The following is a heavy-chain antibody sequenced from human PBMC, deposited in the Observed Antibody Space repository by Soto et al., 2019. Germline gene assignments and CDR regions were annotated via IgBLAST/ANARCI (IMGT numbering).Heavy chain of an antibody. J-gene: IGHJ4*02. V-gene: IGHV3-33*01. D-gene: IGHD3-10*01. CDR3: ARESYYYGSGSPRDFAY. CDR1: GFTFSSYG. Sequence: GSLRLSCAASGFTFSSYGMHWVRQAPGKGLEWVAVIWYDGSNKYYADSVKGRFTISRDNSKNTLYLQMNSLRAEDTAVYYCARESYYYGSGSPRDFAYWGQGTLVTVSS. CDR2: IWYDGSNK.